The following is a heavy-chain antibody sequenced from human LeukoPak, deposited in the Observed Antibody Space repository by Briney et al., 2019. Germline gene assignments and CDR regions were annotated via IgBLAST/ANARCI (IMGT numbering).Heavy chain of an antibody. J-gene: IGHJ4*02. CDR1: GFSLSTSGMC. CDR3: ARIAYSGSYFDY. D-gene: IGHD1-26*01. Sequence: SGPALVIPTHTLTLTCTFSGFSLSTSGMCVSWIRQPPGEALEWLARIDWDDDKYFRTSLKTRLTISKDTSKNQVVLTMTNMDPVDTATYYCARIAYSGSYFDYWGQGTLVTVSS. V-gene: IGHV2-70*11. CDR2: IDWDDDK.